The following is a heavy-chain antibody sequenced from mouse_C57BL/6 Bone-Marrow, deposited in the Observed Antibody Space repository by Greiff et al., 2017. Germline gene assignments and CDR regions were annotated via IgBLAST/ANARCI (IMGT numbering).Heavy chain of an antibody. D-gene: IGHD2-12*01. J-gene: IGHJ2*01. CDR2: INPSSGYT. CDR3: ARSYSLYFDY. V-gene: IGHV1-7*01. CDR1: GYTFTSYW. Sequence: QVQLQQSGAELAKPGASVKLSCKASGYTFTSYWMHWVKQRPGQGLEWIGYINPSSGYTNYNQKFKDKATLTVDKSSSTAYMQLSSLTYEDSAVYYCARSYSLYFDYWGQGTTLTVSS.